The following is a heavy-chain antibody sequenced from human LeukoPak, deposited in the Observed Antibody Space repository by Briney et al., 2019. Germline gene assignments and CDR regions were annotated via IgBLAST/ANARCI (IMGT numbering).Heavy chain of an antibody. D-gene: IGHD3-10*01. V-gene: IGHV1-46*03. J-gene: IGHJ4*02. CDR2: INPSGGST. CDR3: ALRITMVRGTEDGY. CDR1: GGTFSSYA. Sequence: EASVKVSCKASGGTFSSYAISWVRQAPGQGLEWMGIINPSGGSTSYAQKFQGRVTMTRDTSTSTVYMELSSLRSEDTAVYYCALRITMVRGTEDGYWGQGTLVTVSS.